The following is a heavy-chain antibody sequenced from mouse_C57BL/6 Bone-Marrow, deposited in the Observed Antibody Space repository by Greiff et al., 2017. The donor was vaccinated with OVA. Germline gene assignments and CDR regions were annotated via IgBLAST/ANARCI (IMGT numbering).Heavy chain of an antibody. CDR2: IYPGSGNT. D-gene: IGHD4-1*01. J-gene: IGHJ3*01. V-gene: IGHV1-76*01. CDR3: ARLWDPFAY. CDR1: GYTFTDYY. Sequence: QVQLKQSGAELVRPGASVKLSCKASGYTFTDYYINWVKQRPGQGLEWIARIYPGSGNTYYNEKFKGKATLTAEKSSSTAYMELRSLTSEDSAVYFCARLWDPFAYWGQGTLVTVSA.